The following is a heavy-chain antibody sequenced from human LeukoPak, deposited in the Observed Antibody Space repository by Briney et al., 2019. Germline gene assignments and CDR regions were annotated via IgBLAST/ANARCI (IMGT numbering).Heavy chain of an antibody. Sequence: ASVKLSSKASVYTSTRYGISWVRQAPGHGLEWMGWISAYNGNNNSAQQFQGRVTMTTDTPTTKAYMELRSLRSDDTAVYYCARGYCSTTSCYGAFDIWGQGTMVTVSS. D-gene: IGHD2-2*01. CDR2: ISAYNGNN. J-gene: IGHJ3*02. V-gene: IGHV1-18*01. CDR3: ARGYCSTTSCYGAFDI. CDR1: VYTSTRYG.